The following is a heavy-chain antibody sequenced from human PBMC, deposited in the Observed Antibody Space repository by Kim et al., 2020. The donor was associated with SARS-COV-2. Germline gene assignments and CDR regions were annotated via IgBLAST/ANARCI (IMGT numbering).Heavy chain of an antibody. Sequence: GGSLRLSCAASGFTFSSYAMSWVRQAPGKGLEWVSAISGSGGSTYYADSVKGRFTISRDNSKNTLYLQMNSLRAEDTAVYYCAKSWERYFDWSSDWYFDLWGRGTLVTVSS. J-gene: IGHJ2*01. D-gene: IGHD3-9*01. CDR1: GFTFSSYA. CDR3: AKSWERYFDWSSDWYFDL. V-gene: IGHV3-23*01. CDR2: ISGSGGST.